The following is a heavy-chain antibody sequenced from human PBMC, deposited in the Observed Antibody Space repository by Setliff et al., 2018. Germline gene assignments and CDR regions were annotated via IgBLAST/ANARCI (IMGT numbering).Heavy chain of an antibody. CDR3: ARALASGSYYGQSSYYMDV. Sequence: ETLSLTCSVSGASISSYFWTWIRQPPGKGLEWIGNIHTSESTKYNPSLKSRVTISLDTSKRQFSLKLTSVTAADTAVYYCARALASGSYYGQSSYYMDVWGKGTTVTVSS. D-gene: IGHD3-10*01. CDR2: IHTSEST. J-gene: IGHJ6*03. CDR1: GASISSYF. V-gene: IGHV4-4*08.